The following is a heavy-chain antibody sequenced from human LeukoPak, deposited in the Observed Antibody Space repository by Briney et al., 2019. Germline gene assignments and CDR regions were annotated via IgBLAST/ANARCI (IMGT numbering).Heavy chain of an antibody. CDR1: GFTFSSYE. D-gene: IGHD3-16*02. CDR2: ISYGSDFI. Sequence: PGGSLRLSCRGSGFTFSSYEMTWVRQAPGKGLECISYISYGSDFIYHADSVKGRFSISRDNAKNSLYLHMNSLRAEDTGTYYCARVDLSKSYPPVDLWGQGTLVTVST. CDR3: ARVDLSKSYPPVDL. V-gene: IGHV3-48*03. J-gene: IGHJ5*02.